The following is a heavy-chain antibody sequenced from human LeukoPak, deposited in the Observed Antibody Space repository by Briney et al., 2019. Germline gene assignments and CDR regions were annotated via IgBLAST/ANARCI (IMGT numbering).Heavy chain of an antibody. CDR1: GFTFSSYA. CDR3: AKESGYYDSSGHYYIDY. D-gene: IGHD3-22*01. CDR2: ISYDGSNK. Sequence: GSLRLSCAASGFTFSSYAMHWVRQAPGKGLEWVAVISYDGSNKYYSDSVKGRFTISRDNSKNTLYLQMNSLRAEDTAVYYCAKESGYYDSSGHYYIDYWGQGTLVTVSS. J-gene: IGHJ4*02. V-gene: IGHV3-30-3*01.